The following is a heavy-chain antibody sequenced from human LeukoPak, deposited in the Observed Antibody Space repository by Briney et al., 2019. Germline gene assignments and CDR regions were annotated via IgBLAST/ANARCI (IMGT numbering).Heavy chain of an antibody. J-gene: IGHJ4*02. V-gene: IGHV3-7*01. D-gene: IGHD1-26*01. CDR1: GFTFNSYW. Sequence: PGGSLRLSCAASGFTFNSYWMSWVRQAPGKGLEWVANIKQEGGEKNYVDSVKGRFTISRDNAKNSLYLQMNSLRAEDTAVYYCARGGAAPDYWGQGTLVTVSS. CDR2: IKQEGGEK. CDR3: ARGGAAPDY.